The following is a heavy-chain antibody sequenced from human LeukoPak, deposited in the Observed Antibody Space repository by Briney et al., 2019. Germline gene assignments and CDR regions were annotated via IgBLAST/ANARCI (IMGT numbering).Heavy chain of an antibody. J-gene: IGHJ4*02. Sequence: GGSLRLSCSASGFTFSDYWMTWVRQAPGKGLEWVANIKQDGSEKYYVDSVKDRFTISRDNARNSLYLQMTSLRAEDTAVYYCARAILWFGEYSFDYWGQGTLVTVSS. CDR1: GFTFSDYW. CDR3: ARAILWFGEYSFDY. CDR2: IKQDGSEK. V-gene: IGHV3-7*01. D-gene: IGHD3-10*01.